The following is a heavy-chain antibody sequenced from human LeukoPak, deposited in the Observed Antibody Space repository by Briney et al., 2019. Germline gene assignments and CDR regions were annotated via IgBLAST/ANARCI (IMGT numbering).Heavy chain of an antibody. CDR2: INHSGST. Sequence: PSETLSLTCAVYGGSFSGYYWSWIRQPPGKGLEWIGEINHSGSTNYNPSLKGRVTISLNTSKSQFFLKLSSVTAADTAVFYCARGRPRSLIVGTTRRSRAFDIWGQGTMVTVSS. D-gene: IGHD1-26*01. V-gene: IGHV4-34*01. J-gene: IGHJ3*02. CDR1: GGSFSGYY. CDR3: ARGRPRSLIVGTTRRSRAFDI.